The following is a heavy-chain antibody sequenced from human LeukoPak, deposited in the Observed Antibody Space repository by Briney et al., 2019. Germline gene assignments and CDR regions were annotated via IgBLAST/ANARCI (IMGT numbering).Heavy chain of an antibody. J-gene: IGHJ6*02. CDR2: INHNGNVN. D-gene: IGHD3-16*01. Sequence: GGSLRLSCAASEFTFSSYSMNWVRQAPGKGLEWVASINHNGNVNYYVDSVKGRFTISRDNAKNSLYLQMSNLRAEDTPVYFCARGGGLDVWGQGATVTVSS. CDR3: ARGGGLDV. V-gene: IGHV3-7*03. CDR1: EFTFSSYS.